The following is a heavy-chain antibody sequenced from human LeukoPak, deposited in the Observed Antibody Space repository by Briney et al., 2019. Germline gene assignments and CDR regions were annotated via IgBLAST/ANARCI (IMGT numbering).Heavy chain of an antibody. V-gene: IGHV1-18*01. CDR2: ISAYNGNT. CDR1: GYTFTSYG. Sequence: ASVKVSCKASGYTFTSYGISWVRQAPGQGLEWMGWISAYNGNTNYAQKLQGRVTMTTDTSTSTAYMELRSLRSDDTAVYYCARGPRSRYSSSWFGGYFDYWSQGTLVTVSS. CDR3: ARGPRSRYSSSWFGGYFDY. J-gene: IGHJ4*02. D-gene: IGHD6-13*01.